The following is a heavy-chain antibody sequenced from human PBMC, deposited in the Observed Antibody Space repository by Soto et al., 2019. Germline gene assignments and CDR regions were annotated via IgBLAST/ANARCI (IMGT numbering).Heavy chain of an antibody. CDR2: INWKSDI. Sequence: GGSLRLSCAVSGFTFDDNAMHWVRQAPEKGLEWVSGINWKSDIGYADSVKGRFTISRDNAENSLYLQMNSLRAEDTALYYCANSQKKGGRTTFIYWGQGXQVTVSS. D-gene: IGHD3-16*01. J-gene: IGHJ4*02. CDR3: ANSQKKGGRTTFIY. CDR1: GFTFDDNA. V-gene: IGHV3-9*01.